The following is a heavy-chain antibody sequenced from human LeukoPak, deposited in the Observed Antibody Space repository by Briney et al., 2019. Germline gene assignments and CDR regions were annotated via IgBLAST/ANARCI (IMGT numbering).Heavy chain of an antibody. J-gene: IGHJ4*02. V-gene: IGHV1-2*02. D-gene: IGHD3-10*01. CDR1: GYTFTGYY. Sequence: GASVKVSSKASGYTFTGYYMHRVRQAPGQGLEWMGWINPNSGGTNYAQKFQGRVTMTRDTSISTAYMELSRLRSDDTAVYYCARDSAMVRGVIYYWGQGTLVTVSS. CDR2: INPNSGGT. CDR3: ARDSAMVRGVIYY.